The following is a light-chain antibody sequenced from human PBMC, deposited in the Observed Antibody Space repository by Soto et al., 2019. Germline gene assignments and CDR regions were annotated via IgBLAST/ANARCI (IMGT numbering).Light chain of an antibody. V-gene: IGKV3-11*01. J-gene: IGKJ5*01. CDR1: QSVSSN. CDR2: YIS. Sequence: EIVMTQSPATLSVSPGERATLSCRASQSVSSNLAWYQQKPGQAPRLLIYYISTRATGIPARFSGSGSGTDFTPTINSLEPEDFAVYYCQQRNIWPPVTFGQGTRLEIK. CDR3: QQRNIWPPVT.